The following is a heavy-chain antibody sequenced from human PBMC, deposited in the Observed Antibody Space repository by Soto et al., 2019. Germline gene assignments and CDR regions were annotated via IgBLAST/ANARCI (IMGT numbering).Heavy chain of an antibody. J-gene: IGHJ6*02. Sequence: QVQLQESGPGLVKPSETLSLTCTVSGVSISSYYWSWIRQPPGKGLEWIGYIYYSGSTNYNPSLKSRVAISVAASKNQFSLKLSSVTAADTAVYDCAIQIAGGDYYGMDGWGQGTTVTVSS. CDR1: GVSISSYY. D-gene: IGHD3-10*01. CDR3: AIQIAGGDYYGMDG. CDR2: IYYSGST. V-gene: IGHV4-59*08.